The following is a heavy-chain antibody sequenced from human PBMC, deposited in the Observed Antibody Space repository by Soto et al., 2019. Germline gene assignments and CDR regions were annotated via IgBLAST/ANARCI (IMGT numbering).Heavy chain of an antibody. CDR2: IYYSGTT. CDR3: ARAPLGRIYFGESWWFDP. CDR1: GDSVNSAFYY. V-gene: IGHV4-61*01. Sequence: PSETLSLTCTVSGDSVNSAFYYWNWIRQPPGKGLEWIGSIYYSGTTNYNPSLKSRVTISLDTSKNEFSLTLNSVTHADTAVYHCARAPLGRIYFGESWWFDPWGQGTLVTVSS. D-gene: IGHD3-10*01. J-gene: IGHJ5*02.